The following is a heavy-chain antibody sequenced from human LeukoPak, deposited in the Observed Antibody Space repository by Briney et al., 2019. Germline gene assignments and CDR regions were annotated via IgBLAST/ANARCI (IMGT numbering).Heavy chain of an antibody. CDR2: INPSGGST. D-gene: IGHD2-15*01. J-gene: IGHJ5*02. CDR3: ARAQSEYCSGGSCYSGWFDP. CDR1: GYTFTSYY. Sequence: ASVKVSCKASGYTFTSYYMHWVRQAPGQGLEWMGIINPSGGSTSYAQKFQGRVTMTRDTSTSTVYMELSSLRSEDTAVYYCARAQSEYCSGGSCYSGWFDPWGQGTLVTVSS. V-gene: IGHV1-46*01.